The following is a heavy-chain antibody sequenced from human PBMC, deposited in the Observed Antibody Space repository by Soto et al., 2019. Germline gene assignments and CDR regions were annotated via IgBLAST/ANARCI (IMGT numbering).Heavy chain of an antibody. D-gene: IGHD5-12*01. CDR3: VRVPTGGYAFSLDDY. V-gene: IGHV3-74*01. CDR2: INGDGTRT. Sequence: VQLVESGGGLVQPGGSLRLSCVASGFTFSTYWMHWVRQAPGKGLVWVSRINGDGTRTTYADSVEGRFTISRDNAKNTRYLQMNSLRAEDTAVYFCVRVPTGGYAFSLDDYWGQGTLVTVSS. CDR1: GFTFSTYW. J-gene: IGHJ4*02.